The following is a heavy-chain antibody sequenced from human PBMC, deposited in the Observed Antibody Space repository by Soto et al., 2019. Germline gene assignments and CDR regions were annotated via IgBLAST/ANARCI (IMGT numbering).Heavy chain of an antibody. Sequence: SVKVSCKASGGTFSSYAISWVRQAPGQGLEWMGGIIPIFGTANYAQKFQGRVTITADESTSTAYMELSSLRSEDTAVYYCARAYYYGSGSSQYYYYGMDVWGQGTTVTVSS. CDR1: GGTFSSYA. V-gene: IGHV1-69*13. J-gene: IGHJ6*02. CDR2: IIPIFGTA. CDR3: ARAYYYGSGSSQYYYYGMDV. D-gene: IGHD3-10*01.